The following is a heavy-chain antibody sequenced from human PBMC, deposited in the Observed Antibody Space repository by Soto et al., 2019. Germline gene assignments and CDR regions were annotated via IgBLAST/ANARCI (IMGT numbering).Heavy chain of an antibody. Sequence: VGSLRLSCVGSGFTFSNYGMHWVRQPPGKGLEWVALISDDGDKRYYADSVRGRLIISRDNSKDTLYLQMNSLGPDDTAVYFCAKARVRIVGANSFDYWGQGTPVTVSS. CDR2: ISDDGDKR. CDR3: AKARVRIVGANSFDY. CDR1: GFTFSNYG. D-gene: IGHD1-26*01. V-gene: IGHV3-30*18. J-gene: IGHJ4*02.